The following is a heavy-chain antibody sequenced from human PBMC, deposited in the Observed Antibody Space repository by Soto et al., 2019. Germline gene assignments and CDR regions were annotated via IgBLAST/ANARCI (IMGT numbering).Heavy chain of an antibody. J-gene: IGHJ4*02. Sequence: QVQLVESGGGVVQPGRSLRLSCAASGFTFRSYAMDWIRQAPGKGLEWVAVISYDGTNKYYADSVKGRFTISRDNSKNTLSLQMTSRRTEDTAVYYCARGDSNSWSDYWGLGTLVTVSS. CDR2: ISYDGTNK. CDR1: GFTFRSYA. V-gene: IGHV3-30-3*01. CDR3: ARGDSNSWSDY. D-gene: IGHD6-13*01.